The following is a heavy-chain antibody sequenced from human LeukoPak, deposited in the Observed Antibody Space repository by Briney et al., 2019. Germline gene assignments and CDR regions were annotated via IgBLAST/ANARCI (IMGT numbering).Heavy chain of an antibody. CDR1: GGSISSSSYY. Sequence: PSETLSLTCTVSGGSISSSSYYWGWIRQPPGKGLEWIGSIYYSGSTYYNPSLKSRVTISVDTSKNQFSLKLSSVTAADTAVYYCARVRSGWYWYFDLWGRGTLVTVSS. V-gene: IGHV4-39*07. D-gene: IGHD6-19*01. CDR3: ARVRSGWYWYFDL. J-gene: IGHJ2*01. CDR2: IYYSGST.